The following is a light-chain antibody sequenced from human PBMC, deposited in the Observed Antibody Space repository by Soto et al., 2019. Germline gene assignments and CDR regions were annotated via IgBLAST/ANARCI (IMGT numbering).Light chain of an antibody. CDR2: DAS. CDR3: QHYNSYSEA. CDR1: QGISNA. Sequence: IQMTQSPSSLSASVGDRVTITCLASQGISNALAWYQQKPGRAPKVLIYDASTLESGVPSRFSGSGSGTEFTLTISSLQPDDFATYYCQHYNSYSEAFGQGTKVDIK. V-gene: IGKV1-13*02. J-gene: IGKJ1*01.